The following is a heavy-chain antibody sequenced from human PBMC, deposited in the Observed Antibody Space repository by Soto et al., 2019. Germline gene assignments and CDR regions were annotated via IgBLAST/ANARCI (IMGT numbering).Heavy chain of an antibody. V-gene: IGHV3-23*01. CDR3: VKGSTWNYLWYYYHTMDV. D-gene: IGHD1-7*01. Sequence: PGGSLRLSCAASGFTFWNYAMSWVRQAPGKGLEWVSGISGRGDSTYYADSVKGRFTTSRDNSKNMLYLQINSLRAEDTAAYYCVKGSTWNYLWYYYHTMDVWGQGTTVTVSS. CDR2: ISGRGDST. CDR1: GFTFWNYA. J-gene: IGHJ6*02.